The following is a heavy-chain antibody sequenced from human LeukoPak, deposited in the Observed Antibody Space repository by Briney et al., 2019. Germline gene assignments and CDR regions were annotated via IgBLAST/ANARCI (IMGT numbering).Heavy chain of an antibody. V-gene: IGHV3-48*03. Sequence: GGSLRLSCEASGFILTSYEMNSVRQAPGKGLELLSSITFRGTSIHYAYAVKGRFTSSRDSANNSVYLQMTSLRPEDTAVYYCAKMVTSGWPGNFYYYGMDVWGQGTTVTVSS. J-gene: IGHJ6*02. D-gene: IGHD6-19*01. CDR3: AKMVTSGWPGNFYYYGMDV. CDR1: GFILTSYE. CDR2: ITFRGTSI.